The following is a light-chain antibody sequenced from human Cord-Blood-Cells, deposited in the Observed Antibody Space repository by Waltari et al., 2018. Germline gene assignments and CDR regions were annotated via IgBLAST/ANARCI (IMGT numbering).Light chain of an antibody. CDR1: QSISSY. Sequence: DIQMTQSPSSLSASVGDRVTITCRASQSISSYLNWYQQKPGKAPKLLIYAASSLQSGGTSRFSGSGSGTDFTLTISSLQPEDFATYYCQQSYSTPWTFGQGTKVEIK. V-gene: IGKV1-39*01. CDR3: QQSYSTPWT. CDR2: AAS. J-gene: IGKJ1*01.